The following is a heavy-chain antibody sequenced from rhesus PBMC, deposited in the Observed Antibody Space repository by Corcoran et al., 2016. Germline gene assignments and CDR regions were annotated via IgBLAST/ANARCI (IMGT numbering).Heavy chain of an antibody. J-gene: IGHJ3*01. CDR1: GVSIRGYYH. CDR3: AREGCTGSDCKSGVDAFDV. D-gene: IGHD2-21*01. Sequence: QLNLQQGGEGPGKPSETLSLTCVVYGVSIRGYYHWKRTGPAPGKGSEGRGNIIGNSATTHYNPSLRNRVSISKDASRNQFSLKLSSVTAADTAVYYCAREGCTGSDCKSGVDAFDVWSQGRRVSVSS. V-gene: IGHV4-73*01. CDR2: IIGNSATT.